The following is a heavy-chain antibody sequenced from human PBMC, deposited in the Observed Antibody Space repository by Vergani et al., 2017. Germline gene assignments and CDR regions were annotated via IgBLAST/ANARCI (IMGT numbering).Heavy chain of an antibody. D-gene: IGHD6-13*01. CDR3: AGQQLVGYYFDY. CDR1: GYSISSGYC. CDR2: IYHSGST. V-gene: IGHV4-38-2*01. Sequence: QVQLQESGPGLVKPSETLSLTCAVSGYSISSGYCWGWIRQPPGKGLEWIGSIYHSGSTYYNPSLKSRVTISVDTSKNQFSLKLSSVTAADTAVYYCAGQQLVGYYFDYWGQGTLVTVSS. J-gene: IGHJ4*02.